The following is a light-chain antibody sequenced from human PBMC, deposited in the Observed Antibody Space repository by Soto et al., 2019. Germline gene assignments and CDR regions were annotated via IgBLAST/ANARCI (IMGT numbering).Light chain of an antibody. CDR2: DAS. Sequence: EVVLTQSPATLSLSPGERANLSCRTSQSVSRTLAWYQQKSGQAPRLLIYDASTRATGIPTRFSGSGSGTDFTLPISSLEPEEFEDYYCQQRYNWPQTFGQGTKVEIK. V-gene: IGKV3-11*01. CDR1: QSVSRT. CDR3: QQRYNWPQT. J-gene: IGKJ1*01.